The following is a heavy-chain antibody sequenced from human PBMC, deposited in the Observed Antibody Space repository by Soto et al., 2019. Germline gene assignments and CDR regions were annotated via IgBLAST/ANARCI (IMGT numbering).Heavy chain of an antibody. CDR3: ARGSFSSSSSWFDP. CDR2: ISYTGRT. V-gene: IGHV4-31*03. CDR1: GGSISSDANF. J-gene: IGHJ5*02. Sequence: PSETLSLTCTVSGGSISSDANFWSWIRQLPGRGLEWIGYISYTGRTYYTPSLNSRLTISLDTSKNLFSLRLSAVTAADTAVYFCARGSFSSSSSWFDPWGKGTLVTSPQ. D-gene: IGHD6-6*01.